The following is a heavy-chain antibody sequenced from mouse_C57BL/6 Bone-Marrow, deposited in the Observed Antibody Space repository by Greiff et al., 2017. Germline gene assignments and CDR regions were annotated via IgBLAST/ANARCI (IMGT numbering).Heavy chain of an antibody. J-gene: IGHJ2*01. Sequence: VQLQQSGAELVRPGTSVKVSCKASGYAFTNYLIEWVKQRPGQGLEWIGVINPGSGGTNYNEKFKGKATLTADKSSSTAYMQLSSLTSEDSAVXFCARSHYNGSKTWGEDATLTESS. CDR1: GYAFTNYL. CDR3: ARSHYNGSKT. D-gene: IGHD1-1*01. CDR2: INPGSGGT. V-gene: IGHV1-54*01.